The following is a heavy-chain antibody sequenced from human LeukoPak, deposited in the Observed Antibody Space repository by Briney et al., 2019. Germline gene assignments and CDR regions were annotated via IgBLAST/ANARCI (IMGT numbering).Heavy chain of an antibody. CDR1: GVSISSGRYY. Sequence: SETLCLTCNVAGVSISSGRYYWSWIRPPAGKGLEWIGRIYTSGSTNYNPSLKSRVTISVDTSKNQFSLKLSSVTAADTAVYYCARVNREMATITPWGQGTLVTVSS. V-gene: IGHV4-61*02. J-gene: IGHJ4*02. D-gene: IGHD5-24*01. CDR2: IYTSGST. CDR3: ARVNREMATITP.